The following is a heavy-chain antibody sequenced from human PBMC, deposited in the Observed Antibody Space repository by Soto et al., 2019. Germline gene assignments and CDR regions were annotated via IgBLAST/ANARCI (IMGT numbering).Heavy chain of an antibody. CDR1: GASITSIDW. CDR2: TFHSGIT. V-gene: IGHV4-4*02. CDR3: ARERRDISHRLGGSHFDS. J-gene: IGHJ4*02. D-gene: IGHD3-16*01. Sequence: SETLSLTCAVSGASITSIDWWSWVRQPPGKGLEWIGETFHSGITNYNPSLKSRVTISVDKSRNQFSLRMTSLTAADTAVYFCARERRDISHRLGGSHFDSWGPGNLVTVS.